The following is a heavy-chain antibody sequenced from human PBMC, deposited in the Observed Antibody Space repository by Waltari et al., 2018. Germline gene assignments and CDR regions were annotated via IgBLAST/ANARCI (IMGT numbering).Heavy chain of an antibody. CDR2: TYYRSKWYN. Sequence: QVQLQQSGPGLVKPSQTLPLTCAIHGDGVASNRSAWTWIGQSPSRGLEWLGRTYYRSKWYNDYAVSVKSRITINPDTSKNQFSLQLNSVTPEDTAVYYCARDGSTTGLDYWGQGTLVTVSS. V-gene: IGHV6-1*01. CDR1: GDGVASNRSA. CDR3: ARDGSTTGLDY. J-gene: IGHJ4*02.